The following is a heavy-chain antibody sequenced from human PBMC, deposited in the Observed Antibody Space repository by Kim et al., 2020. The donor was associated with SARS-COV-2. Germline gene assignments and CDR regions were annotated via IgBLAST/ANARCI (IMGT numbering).Heavy chain of an antibody. D-gene: IGHD5-18*01. CDR1: GYSFTSYW. CDR3: ARGGYSYGLLEDDAFDI. CDR2: IYPGDSDT. Sequence: GESLKISCKGSGYSFTSYWIGWVRQMPGKGLEWMGIIYPGDSDTRYSPSFQGQVTISADKSISTAYLQWSSLKASDTAMYYCARGGYSYGLLEDDAFDIWGQGTMVTVSS. J-gene: IGHJ3*02. V-gene: IGHV5-51*01.